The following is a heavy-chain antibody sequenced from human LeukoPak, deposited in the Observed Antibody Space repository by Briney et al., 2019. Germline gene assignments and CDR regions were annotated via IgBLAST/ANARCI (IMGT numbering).Heavy chain of an antibody. V-gene: IGHV4-59*01. CDR3: ARRQVLRYFDWPNWFDP. D-gene: IGHD3-9*01. CDR1: GRSMSSYY. J-gene: IGHJ5*02. Sequence: PSETLSLTCTVSGRSMSSYYWSWIRQPPGKGLEWIGYIYYSGSTNYNPSLKSRVTISVDTSKNQFSLKLSSVTAADTAVYYCARRQVLRYFDWPNWFDPWGQGTLVTVSS. CDR2: IYYSGST.